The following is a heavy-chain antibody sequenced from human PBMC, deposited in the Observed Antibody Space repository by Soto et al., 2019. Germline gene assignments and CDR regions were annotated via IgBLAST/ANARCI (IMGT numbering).Heavy chain of an antibody. V-gene: IGHV5-51*01. CDR2: IYPVDSDT. CDR1: GYKVSTWHNFTSYW. Sequence: GESLKISCMGSGYKVSTWHNFTSYWIAWVRQMPGEGLEWMGIIYPVDSDTRYSPSFHGKVTISADKSTNSVYLQWGSRKASETATYYCARLGFNSGFLSGYYNVHHSYGIPVWGQGTTVPVSS. CDR3: ARLGFNSGFLSGYYNVHHSYGIPV. J-gene: IGHJ6*02. D-gene: IGHD3-3*01.